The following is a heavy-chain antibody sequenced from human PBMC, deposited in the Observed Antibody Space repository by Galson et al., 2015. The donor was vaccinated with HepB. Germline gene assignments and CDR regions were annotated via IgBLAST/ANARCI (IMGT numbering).Heavy chain of an antibody. CDR1: GFTFSSYW. V-gene: IGHV3-7*01. D-gene: IGHD3-22*01. J-gene: IGHJ4*02. CDR3: ARDGVYYDSSVNY. CDR2: IKQDGSEK. Sequence: SLRLSCAASGFTFSSYWMSWVRQAPGKGLEWVANIKQDGSEKYYVDSVKGRFTISRDNAKSSLYLQMNSLRAEDTAVYYCARDGVYYDSSVNYWGQGTLVTVSS.